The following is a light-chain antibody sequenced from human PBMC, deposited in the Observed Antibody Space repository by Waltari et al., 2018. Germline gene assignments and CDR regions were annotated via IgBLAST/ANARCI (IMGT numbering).Light chain of an antibody. CDR2: DAS. V-gene: IGKV1-33*01. J-gene: IGKJ2*01. CDR1: QDSSNY. Sequence: IQMTPSPSSLSASVCDRVTITCQASQDSSNYLNWYQQKPGKAPKLLIYDASNLETGVPSRFSGSGSGTDFTFTISSLQPEDIATYYCQQYDNLPPYTFGQGTKLEIK. CDR3: QQYDNLPPYT.